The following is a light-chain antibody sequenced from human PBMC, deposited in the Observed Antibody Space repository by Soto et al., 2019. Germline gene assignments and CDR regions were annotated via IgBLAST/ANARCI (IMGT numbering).Light chain of an antibody. Sequence: EIVLTQSPGTLSLSPGGRATLSCRASQSVSSSYLAWYQQKPGQAPRLLIYDASNRATGIPARFSGSGSGTDFTLTISRLEPEDFAVYYCQQYGSSPPITFGQGTRLEIK. J-gene: IGKJ5*01. CDR2: DAS. CDR1: QSVSSSY. CDR3: QQYGSSPPIT. V-gene: IGKV3-20*01.